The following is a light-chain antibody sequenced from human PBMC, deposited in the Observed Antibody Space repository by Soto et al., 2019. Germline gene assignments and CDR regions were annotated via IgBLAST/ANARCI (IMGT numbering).Light chain of an antibody. Sequence: EIVLTQSPGTLSLSPGERATLSCRASHSVSSRYLAWYQQKPGQAPRLLIYVESSRATGIPARFSGSGCGTDFTLTISRLEPEDVAEYYCQPDGCCPPMTFGQGTRLEIK. J-gene: IGKJ5*01. CDR1: HSVSSRY. V-gene: IGKV3-20*01. CDR3: QPDGCCPPMT. CDR2: VES.